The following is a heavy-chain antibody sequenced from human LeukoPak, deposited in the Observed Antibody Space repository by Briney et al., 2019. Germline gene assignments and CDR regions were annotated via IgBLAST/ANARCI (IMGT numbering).Heavy chain of an antibody. V-gene: IGHV2-5*02. D-gene: IGHD4-17*01. CDR3: AHASTTVTGFDY. J-gene: IGHJ4*02. Sequence: SGPTLVKPTQTLTLTCTFSGFSLSTSGVGVGWIRQPPGKALEWLALIYWDDDNRYSPSLKSRLTITKDTSKNQVVLTMTNMDPVDTATYYCAHASTTVTGFDYWGQGTLVTVSS. CDR2: IYWDDDN. CDR1: GFSLSTSGVG.